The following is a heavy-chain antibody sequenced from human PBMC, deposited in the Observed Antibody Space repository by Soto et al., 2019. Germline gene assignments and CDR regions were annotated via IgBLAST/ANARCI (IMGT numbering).Heavy chain of an antibody. D-gene: IGHD1-7*01. CDR3: ARQITGTTLDWFDP. V-gene: IGHV1-69*13. Sequence: RASVKVSCKASGGTFSSYAISWVRQAPGQGLEWMGGIIPIFGTANYAQKFQGRVTITADESTSTAYMELSSLRSEDTAVYYCARQITGTTLDWFDPWGQGTLVTVSS. CDR2: IIPIFGTA. CDR1: GGTFSSYA. J-gene: IGHJ5*02.